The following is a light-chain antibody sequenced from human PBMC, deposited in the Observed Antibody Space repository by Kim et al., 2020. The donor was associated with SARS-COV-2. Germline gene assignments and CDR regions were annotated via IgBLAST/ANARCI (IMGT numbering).Light chain of an antibody. Sequence: VAWGQAARITCQGDSQRRYYATWNQQEPRQAPVLVIYDRNSRPSGIPGRFSGTSSGRTASLTIGGAQAEDEADFCCQSGGSGGSVLFGGGTQLTVL. CDR2: DRN. V-gene: IGLV3-19*01. J-gene: IGLJ2*01. CDR1: SQRRYY. CDR3: QSGGSGGSVL.